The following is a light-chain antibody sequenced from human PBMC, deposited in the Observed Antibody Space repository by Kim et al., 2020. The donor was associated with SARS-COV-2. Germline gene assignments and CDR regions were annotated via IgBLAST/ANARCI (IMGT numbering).Light chain of an antibody. CDR3: QQYYGHPLT. Sequence: DIVMTQSPDFLTVALGERATINCKSSQNLLYNSNNKNYLAWYQQKPGQPPKLLIHWASTRESGVPDRFSGSGSRTDFTLTISSLEAEDVAVYHCQQYYGHPLTFGGGTKVDIK. J-gene: IGKJ4*01. V-gene: IGKV4-1*01. CDR1: QNLLYNSNNKNY. CDR2: WAS.